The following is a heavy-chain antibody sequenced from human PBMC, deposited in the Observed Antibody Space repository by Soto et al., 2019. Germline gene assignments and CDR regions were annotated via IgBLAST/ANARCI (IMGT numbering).Heavy chain of an antibody. CDR1: GFIFSDYA. D-gene: IGHD4-4*01. V-gene: IGHV3-23*01. CDR3: AKDTHTVTAYYFDY. Sequence: EVQLLESGGGLVQPGGSLRLSCAASGFIFSDYAMSWVRLAPGKGLEWVSTISGSGRSTYYADCVEGRFTISRDNSKNTLSLQMDSLRAEDTAVYYCAKDTHTVTAYYFDYWGQGILVTVSS. CDR2: ISGSGRST. J-gene: IGHJ4*02.